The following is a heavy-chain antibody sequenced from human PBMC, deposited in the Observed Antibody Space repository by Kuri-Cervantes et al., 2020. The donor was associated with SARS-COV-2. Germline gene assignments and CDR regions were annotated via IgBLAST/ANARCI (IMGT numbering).Heavy chain of an antibody. V-gene: IGHV1-18*04. CDR2: IRVSNGNT. CDR1: GYTVSSYG. Sequence: ASVKVSRKGYGYTVSSYGIAWVRQAPGQGLEWMAWIRVSNGNTNSAQKFQARVAMTTDTSTNTVFMELRSLRSDDTAVYYCARSYYGRYSDGFDIWGQGTLVTVSS. D-gene: IGHD1-26*01. CDR3: ARSYYGRYSDGFDI. J-gene: IGHJ3*02.